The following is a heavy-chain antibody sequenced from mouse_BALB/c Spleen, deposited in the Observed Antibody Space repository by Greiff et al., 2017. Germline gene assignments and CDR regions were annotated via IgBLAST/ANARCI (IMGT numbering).Heavy chain of an antibody. V-gene: IGHV5-6-5*01. D-gene: IGHD2-10*01. CDR2: ISSGGST. J-gene: IGHJ3*01. Sequence: EVMLVESGGGLVKPGGSLKLSCAASGFTFSSYAMSWVRQTPEKRLEWVASISSGGSTYYPDSVKGRFTISRDNARNILYLQMSSLRSEDTAMYYCAREWAYYGNYGFAYWGQGTLVTVSA. CDR1: GFTFSSYA. CDR3: AREWAYYGNYGFAY.